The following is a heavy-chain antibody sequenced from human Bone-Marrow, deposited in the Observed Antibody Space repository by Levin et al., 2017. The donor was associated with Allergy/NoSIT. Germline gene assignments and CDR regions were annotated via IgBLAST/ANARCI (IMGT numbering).Heavy chain of an antibody. CDR3: ATPSPYDFWSAFHH. D-gene: IGHD3-3*01. CDR2: IKHDGSEK. Sequence: GGSLRLSCAASGFTFSSYWVGWVRQAPGKGLEWVANIKHDGSEKLYVNSVKGRFSISRDNAKNLLYLQMNSLTAEDTAVYFCATPSPYDFWSAFHHWGQGTLVTVSS. CDR1: GFTFSSYW. V-gene: IGHV3-7*03. J-gene: IGHJ4*02.